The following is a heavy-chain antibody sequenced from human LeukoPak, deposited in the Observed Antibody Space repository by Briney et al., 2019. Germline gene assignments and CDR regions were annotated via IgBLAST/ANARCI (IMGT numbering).Heavy chain of an antibody. D-gene: IGHD3-3*01. CDR2: IYHSGST. Sequence: SQTLSLTCTVSGGSITSGDYFWSWIRQPPGKGLEWIGYIYHSGSTHYNPSFDSRLTITVDTSKNQFSLKLSSVTAADTAVYYCARHPYDFWSNASPDNWFDPWGQGTLVTVSS. CDR3: ARHPYDFWSNASPDNWFDP. CDR1: GGSITSGDYF. J-gene: IGHJ5*02. V-gene: IGHV4-30-4*01.